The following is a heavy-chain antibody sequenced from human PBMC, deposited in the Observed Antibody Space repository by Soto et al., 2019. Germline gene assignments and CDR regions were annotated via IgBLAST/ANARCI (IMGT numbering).Heavy chain of an antibody. V-gene: IGHV1-69*13. J-gene: IGHJ6*02. CDR3: SSYSGYCTNGVCYTYYYYGMDV. Sequence: GASVKVSCKASGGTFSSYAISWVRQAPGQGLEWMGGIIPIFGTANYAQKFQGRVTITADESTSTAYMELSSLRSEDTAVYYCSSYSGYCTNGVCYTYYYYGMDVWGQGTTVTVSS. CDR2: IIPIFGTA. CDR1: GGTFSSYA. D-gene: IGHD2-8*01.